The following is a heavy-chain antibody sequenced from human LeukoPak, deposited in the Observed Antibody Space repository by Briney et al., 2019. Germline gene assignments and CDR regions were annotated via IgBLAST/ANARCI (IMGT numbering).Heavy chain of an antibody. V-gene: IGHV1-18*04. CDR3: ARDCSGGSCYSYYYYGMDV. D-gene: IGHD2-15*01. CDR2: ISAYNGNT. J-gene: IGHJ6*04. CDR1: GYTFTSYG. Sequence: ASVKVSCKASGYTFTSYGISWVRQAPGQGLEWMGWISAYNGNTNYAQKLQGGVTMTTDTSTSTAYMELRSLRSDDTAVYYCARDCSGGSCYSYYYYGMDVWGKGTTVTVSS.